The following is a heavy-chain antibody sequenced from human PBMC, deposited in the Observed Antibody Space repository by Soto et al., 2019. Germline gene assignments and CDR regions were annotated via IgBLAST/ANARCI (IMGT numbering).Heavy chain of an antibody. CDR1: GFTFSSYA. J-gene: IGHJ6*02. Sequence: GGSLRLSCAASGFTFSSYAMHWVRQAPGKGLEWVAVISYDGSNKYYADSVKGRFTISRDNSKNTLYMQMNSLRAEDTAVYYCARDDTIFGVVPPSHYYGMDVWGQGTTVTGAS. V-gene: IGHV3-30-3*01. D-gene: IGHD3-3*01. CDR3: ARDDTIFGVVPPSHYYGMDV. CDR2: ISYDGSNK.